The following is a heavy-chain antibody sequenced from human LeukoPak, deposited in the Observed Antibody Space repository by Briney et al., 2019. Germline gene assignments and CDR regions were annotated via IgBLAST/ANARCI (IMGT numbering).Heavy chain of an antibody. J-gene: IGHJ3*02. CDR2: ISSSSSYV. V-gene: IGHV3-21*01. CDR1: GFTFSSYS. Sequence: GGSLRLSCAASGFTFSSYSMNWVRQAPGKGLEWVSSISSSSSYVYYADSVKGRFTISRDNAKNSLYLQMNGLRAEDTAVYYCARLLDKDSSGYHNAFDIWGQGTMVTVSS. CDR3: ARLLDKDSSGYHNAFDI. D-gene: IGHD3-22*01.